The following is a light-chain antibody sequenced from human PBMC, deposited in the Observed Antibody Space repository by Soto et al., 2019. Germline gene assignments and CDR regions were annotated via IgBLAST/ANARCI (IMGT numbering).Light chain of an antibody. V-gene: IGLV2-14*03. CDR1: SIDVGGFNS. CDR2: DVV. J-gene: IGLJ1*01. Sequence: QSSLTKPAYVSGSPGQSITISCTGTSIDVGGFNSVSWYQLRPGTAPKLILYDVVDRPSGVSYRFSGSKSGNTASLTISGLQAADEADYFCSSYTSSMTNVFGSGTKVTGL. CDR3: SSYTSSMTNV.